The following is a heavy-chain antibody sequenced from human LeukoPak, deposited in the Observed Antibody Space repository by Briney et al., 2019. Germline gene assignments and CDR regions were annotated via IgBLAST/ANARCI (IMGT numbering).Heavy chain of an antibody. J-gene: IGHJ5*02. Sequence: WASVKVSCRASGYNFNRYAINWVRQAPGQGLEWMGWISANNGNTNYAQSLRGRVTMTTDTSTSTAYMELRSLTTDDTAVYYCARSNDFWSGHLKGYWFDPWGQGTLVTVSS. D-gene: IGHD3-3*01. V-gene: IGHV1-18*01. CDR1: GYNFNRYA. CDR2: ISANNGNT. CDR3: ARSNDFWSGHLKGYWFDP.